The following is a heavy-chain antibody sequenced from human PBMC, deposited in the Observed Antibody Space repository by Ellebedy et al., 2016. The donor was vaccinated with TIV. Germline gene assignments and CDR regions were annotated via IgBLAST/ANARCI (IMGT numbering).Heavy chain of an antibody. CDR3: ARLAAGLYYYYYGMDV. CDR2: IYPGDSDT. D-gene: IGHD6-19*01. CDR1: GYTFTSYW. J-gene: IGHJ6*02. V-gene: IGHV5-51*01. Sequence: GESLKISCKASGYTFTSYWIGWVRQMPGKGLEWMGIIYPGDSDTRYSPSFQGQVTISADKSISTAYLQWSSLKASDTAMYYCARLAAGLYYYYYGMDVWGQGTAVTVSS.